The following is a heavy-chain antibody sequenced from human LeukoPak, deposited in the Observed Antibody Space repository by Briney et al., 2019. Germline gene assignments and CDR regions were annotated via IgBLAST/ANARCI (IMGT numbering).Heavy chain of an antibody. CDR3: AHRKAASWAHDY. CDR1: GFTVSSSY. Sequence: GGSLRLSCAASGFTVSSSYMSWVRQAPGKGLEWVSVIYSGGSGSTYYADSVKGRFTISRDNPKNTLNLQMNSLRAEDTAVYYCAHRKAASWAHDYWGQGTLVTVSS. V-gene: IGHV3-53*01. J-gene: IGHJ4*02. CDR2: IYSGGSGST. D-gene: IGHD2-2*01.